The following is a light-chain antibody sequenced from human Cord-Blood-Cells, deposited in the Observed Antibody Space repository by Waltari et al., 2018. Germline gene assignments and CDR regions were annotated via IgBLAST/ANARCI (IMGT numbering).Light chain of an antibody. Sequence: EIVLTQSPATLSLSPGDRATLSCRASQSVSSYLAWYQQKPGQDPRLLIYDASNRATGIPARFSGSGSGTDFTLTISSLDPEDFAVYYCQQRSNWPPTFGQGTKVEIK. V-gene: IGKV3-11*01. J-gene: IGKJ1*01. CDR1: QSVSSY. CDR3: QQRSNWPPT. CDR2: DAS.